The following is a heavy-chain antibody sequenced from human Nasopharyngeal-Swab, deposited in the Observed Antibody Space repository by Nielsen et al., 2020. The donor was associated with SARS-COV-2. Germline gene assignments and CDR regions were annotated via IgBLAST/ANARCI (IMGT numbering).Heavy chain of an antibody. J-gene: IGHJ6*02. Sequence: PGKGLGWIGYIYYSGSTNYNPSLKSRVTISVDTSKNQFSLKLSSVTAADTAVYYCARVEGGFYRPYYYGMDVWGQGTTVTVSS. D-gene: IGHD3-16*01. V-gene: IGHV4-59*13. CDR3: ARVEGGFYRPYYYGMDV. CDR2: IYYSGST.